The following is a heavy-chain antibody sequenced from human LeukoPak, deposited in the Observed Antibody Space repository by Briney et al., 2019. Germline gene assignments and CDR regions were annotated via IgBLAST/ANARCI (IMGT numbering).Heavy chain of an antibody. J-gene: IGHJ4*02. CDR3: ARRPDGYRYTYFDY. Sequence: SETLTLTCTVSGGSISSYYGSWIRQPPGKGLEWIVYIYYSGSFNYNPSLKSRVTISADTSKKQFSMKLSSVTAADTAVYYCARRPDGYRYTYFDYWGQGTLVTVSS. CDR1: GGSISSYY. D-gene: IGHD5-18*01. CDR2: IYYSGSF. V-gene: IGHV4-59*01.